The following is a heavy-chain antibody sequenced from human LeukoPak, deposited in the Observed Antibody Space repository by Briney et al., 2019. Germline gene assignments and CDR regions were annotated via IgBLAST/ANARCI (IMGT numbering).Heavy chain of an antibody. Sequence: GGSLRLSCAASGFTFSSYEMNWVRQAPGKGLEWVSYISGSSSDIKYADSVKGRFTISRDNAKNSLYLQMNSLRDEDTAVYYCARDWFSGSNYKPLFDYWGQGTLVTVPS. D-gene: IGHD3-10*01. CDR3: ARDWFSGSNYKPLFDY. CDR1: GFTFSSYE. CDR2: ISGSSSDI. V-gene: IGHV3-48*02. J-gene: IGHJ4*02.